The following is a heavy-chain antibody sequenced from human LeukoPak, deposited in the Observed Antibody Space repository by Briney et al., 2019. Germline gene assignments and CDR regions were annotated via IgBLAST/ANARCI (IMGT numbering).Heavy chain of an antibody. CDR2: ISDSGGNT. CDR1: GFTFNSYA. V-gene: IGHV3-23*01. Sequence: PGGSLRLSCAAPGFTFNSYAMGWVRQAPWERLQWVSGISDSGGNTYYADSVRGRFTISRDNSKNTLYLQMNSLRAEDTAVYYCARHRSSWLIDYWGQGTLVTVSS. CDR3: ARHRSSWLIDY. J-gene: IGHJ4*02. D-gene: IGHD6-6*01.